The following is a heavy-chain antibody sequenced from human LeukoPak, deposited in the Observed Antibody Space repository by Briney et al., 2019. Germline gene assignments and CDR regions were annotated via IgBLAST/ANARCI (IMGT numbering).Heavy chain of an antibody. J-gene: IGHJ5*02. CDR2: IYSTGRV. D-gene: IGHD3-3*01. CDR3: ARGRGWNDFWSGYPNFVWFDP. Sequence: PSETLSLTCTVSGVSITSGTYYWTWIRQPAGKGLEWIGRIYSTGRVNYNPSLKSRVTMLLDTSKNQFSLKLSSVTAADTAVYYCARGRGWNDFWSGYPNFVWFDPWGQGTLVTVSS. V-gene: IGHV4-61*02. CDR1: GVSITSGTYY.